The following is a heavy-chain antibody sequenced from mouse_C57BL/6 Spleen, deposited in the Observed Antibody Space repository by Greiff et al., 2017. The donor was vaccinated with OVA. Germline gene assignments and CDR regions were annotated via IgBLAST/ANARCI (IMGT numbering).Heavy chain of an antibody. D-gene: IGHD1-1*01. V-gene: IGHV1-72*01. J-gene: IGHJ2*01. CDR3: ARQLGKIYYGSSLDY. Sequence: QVQLQQPGAELVKPGASVKLSCKASGYTFTSCWMHWVKQRPGRGLEWIGRIDPNSGGTKYNEKFKSKATLTVDKPSSTAYMQLSSLTSEDSAVYYCARQLGKIYYGSSLDYWGQGTTLTVSS. CDR1: GYTFTSCW. CDR2: IDPNSGGT.